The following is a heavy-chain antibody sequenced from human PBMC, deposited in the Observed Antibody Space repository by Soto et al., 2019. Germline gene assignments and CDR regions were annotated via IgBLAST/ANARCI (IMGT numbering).Heavy chain of an antibody. CDR2: ISGSGGST. Sequence: EVQLLESGGGLVQPGGSLRLSCAASGFTFSSYAMSWVRQAPGKGLEWVSAISGSGGSTYYADSVKGRFTISRDNSKNTLYLQMNSLRADDTAVYYCAKDWVWGGSYSLGYWGQGTLVTVSS. CDR1: GFTFSSYA. D-gene: IGHD1-26*01. CDR3: AKDWVWGGSYSLGY. J-gene: IGHJ4*02. V-gene: IGHV3-23*01.